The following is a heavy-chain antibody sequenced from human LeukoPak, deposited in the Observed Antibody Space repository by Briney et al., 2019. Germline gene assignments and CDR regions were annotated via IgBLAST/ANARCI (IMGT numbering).Heavy chain of an antibody. Sequence: PGGSLRLSCAASGFTFSSYSMNWVRQAPGKGLEWVSFISTSSSYIYYADSLKGRFTISRDNAKKSLYLQINSLRAEDTAIYYCAKEYTGTFSPFPSYFDNWGQGTLVTVSS. CDR1: GFTFSSYS. CDR2: ISTSSSYI. V-gene: IGHV3-21*04. CDR3: AKEYTGTFSPFPSYFDN. D-gene: IGHD1-26*01. J-gene: IGHJ4*02.